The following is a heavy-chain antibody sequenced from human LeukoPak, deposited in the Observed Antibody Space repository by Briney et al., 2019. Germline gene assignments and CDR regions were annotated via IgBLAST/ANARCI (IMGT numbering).Heavy chain of an antibody. CDR3: AKDRSSWYANNAFDI. CDR1: GFTFSSYA. D-gene: IGHD6-13*01. J-gene: IGHJ3*02. V-gene: IGHV3-23*01. CDR2: ICGDGGGT. Sequence: PGGSLRLSCVASGFTFSSYAMSWVRQAPGKGLEWVSTICGDGGGTYCADSVKGRFTISRDNSKNTLYLQMNSLRAEDTAVYYCAKDRSSWYANNAFDIWGQGTMVTVSS.